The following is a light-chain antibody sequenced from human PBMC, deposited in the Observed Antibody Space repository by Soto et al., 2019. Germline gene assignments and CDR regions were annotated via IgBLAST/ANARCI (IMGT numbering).Light chain of an antibody. CDR2: GAS. V-gene: IGKV3-15*01. Sequence: EIVMTQSPATLSVSPGERATLSCRASQSVSSNLAWYQQKPGQAPRLLIYGASTRATGIPARFSGSGSGTELTLTISSPQSEDFAVYYCQQYNNWPPMYTFGQGTKLEIK. J-gene: IGKJ2*01. CDR3: QQYNNWPPMYT. CDR1: QSVSSN.